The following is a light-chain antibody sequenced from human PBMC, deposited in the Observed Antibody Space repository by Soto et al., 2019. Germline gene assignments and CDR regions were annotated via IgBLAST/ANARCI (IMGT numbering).Light chain of an antibody. Sequence: EIVLTQSPGTLSLSPGERATLSCRASQSVNSRYLAWYQQKPGQAPRLLIYGASSRATAIPDRFSGSGSGTDFTLTINRLEPEDFAVYYCHHYDKSPTNNFGQGTLLEIK. CDR2: GAS. V-gene: IGKV3-20*01. CDR3: HHYDKSPTNN. CDR1: QSVNSRY. J-gene: IGKJ5*01.